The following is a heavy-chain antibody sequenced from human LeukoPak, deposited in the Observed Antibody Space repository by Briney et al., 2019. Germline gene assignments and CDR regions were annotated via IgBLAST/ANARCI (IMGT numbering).Heavy chain of an antibody. V-gene: IGHV4-31*03. J-gene: IGHJ2*01. CDR3: ARDHRLDSNWYFDL. CDR2: IYYSGST. CDR1: GGSISSGGYY. Sequence: NPSETLSLTCTVSGGSISSGGYYWSWIRQHPGKGLEWIGYIYYSGSTYYNPSLKSRVTISVDTSKNQFSLKLSSVTAADTAVYYCARDHRLDSNWYFDLWGRGTLVTVSS.